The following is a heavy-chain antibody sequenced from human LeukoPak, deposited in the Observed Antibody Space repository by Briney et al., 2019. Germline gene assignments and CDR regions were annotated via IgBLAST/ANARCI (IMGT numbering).Heavy chain of an antibody. CDR2: IFPGDSDT. CDR1: GYSFTSYW. Sequence: GESLKISCKGSGYSFTSYWIGWVRQMPGKGLEWRGIIFPGDSDTRYSPYFQGQVTISADKSISTAYLQWSSLKASDTAMYYCARQVVPAASYYYYYMDVWGKGTTVTVSS. V-gene: IGHV5-51*01. J-gene: IGHJ6*03. CDR3: ARQVVPAASYYYYYMDV. D-gene: IGHD2-2*01.